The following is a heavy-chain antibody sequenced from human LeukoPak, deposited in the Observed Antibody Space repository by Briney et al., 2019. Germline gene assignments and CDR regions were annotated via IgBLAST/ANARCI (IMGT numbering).Heavy chain of an antibody. CDR1: GGSISSSSYY. CDR3: ARGRPGLWFGELGSSTYNWFDP. J-gene: IGHJ5*02. CDR2: IYHSGNT. D-gene: IGHD3-10*01. V-gene: IGHV4-39*07. Sequence: SETLSLTCTVSGGSISSSSYYWGWIRQPPGKGLEWIGSIYHSGNTYYNPSLNSRVTIAVETSKNQFSLKLSSVTAADKAVYYCARGRPGLWFGELGSSTYNWFDPWGQGTLVTVSS.